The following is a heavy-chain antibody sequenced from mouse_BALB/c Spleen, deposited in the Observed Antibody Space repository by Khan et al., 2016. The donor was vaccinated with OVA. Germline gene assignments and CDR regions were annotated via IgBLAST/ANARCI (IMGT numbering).Heavy chain of an antibody. CDR3: ASYQTARATFRFTY. D-gene: IGHD3-2*01. CDR2: ISSSGTYT. Sequence: EVELVESGGGLVKPGGSLKLSCAASGFAFSTYDMSWVRQTPEKRLEWVATISSSGTYTYYSVSVKGRFTISRDNARNTLYLQMSSLRSEDTALXYCASYQTARATFRFTYWGQGTLLTVSA. CDR1: GFAFSTYD. V-gene: IGHV5-9*02. J-gene: IGHJ3*01.